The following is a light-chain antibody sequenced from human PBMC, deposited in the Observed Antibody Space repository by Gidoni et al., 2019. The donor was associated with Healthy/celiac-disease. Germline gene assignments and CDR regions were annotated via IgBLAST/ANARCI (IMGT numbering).Light chain of an antibody. CDR3: QQYNSYSGT. CDR1: QSISSW. V-gene: IGKV1-5*03. J-gene: IGKJ1*01. CDR2: KAS. Sequence: DIHMTQSPSTLSASVGDRVTITCRASQSISSWLAWYQQKPGKAPKLLIYKASSLESGVPSRFSGSGSGTDFTLTISSLQPDDFAAYYCQQYNSYSGTFGQGTKVKIK.